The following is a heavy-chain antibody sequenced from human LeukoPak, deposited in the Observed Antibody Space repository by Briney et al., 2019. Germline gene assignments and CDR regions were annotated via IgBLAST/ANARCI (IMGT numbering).Heavy chain of an antibody. D-gene: IGHD3-22*01. Sequence: SETLSLTCAVYGGSFSGYYWSWIRQPPGKGLEWIGEINHSGSTNYNPSLKSRVTISVDTSKNQFSLKLSSVTAADTAAYYCARGTPRHNLNDSSGYFDYWGQGTLVTVSS. CDR3: ARGTPRHNLNDSSGYFDY. V-gene: IGHV4-34*01. J-gene: IGHJ4*02. CDR2: INHSGST. CDR1: GGSFSGYY.